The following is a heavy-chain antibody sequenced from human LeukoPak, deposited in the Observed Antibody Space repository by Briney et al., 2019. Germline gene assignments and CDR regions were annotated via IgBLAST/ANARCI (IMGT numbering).Heavy chain of an antibody. J-gene: IGHJ4*02. V-gene: IGHV3-23*01. CDR2: ISGSGGST. CDR1: GFTFSNAW. CDR3: AKTLVSGGSWSHAFDY. Sequence: GGSLRLSCAASGFTFSNAWMNWVRQPPGKGLEWVSVISGSGGSTHYADSVKGRFTISRDNSKNTLYLQMNSLRAEDMAVYYCAKTLVSGGSWSHAFDYWGQGTLVTVSS. D-gene: IGHD2-8*01.